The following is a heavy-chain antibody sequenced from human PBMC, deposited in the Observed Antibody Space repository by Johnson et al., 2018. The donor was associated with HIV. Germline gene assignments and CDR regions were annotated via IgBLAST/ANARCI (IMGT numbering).Heavy chain of an antibody. D-gene: IGHD1-1*01. V-gene: IGHV3-7*03. Sequence: VQLVESGGGLVPPGGSLRLSCAASGFTFSSYWMSWVRQAPGKGLEWVANIKQDGSEKYYVDSVKGRFTISRDNAKNSLYLQMNSLKIEDTAVYYCATGLYWNDAFDIWGQGTMVTVSS. CDR2: IKQDGSEK. CDR1: GFTFSSYW. CDR3: ATGLYWNDAFDI. J-gene: IGHJ3*02.